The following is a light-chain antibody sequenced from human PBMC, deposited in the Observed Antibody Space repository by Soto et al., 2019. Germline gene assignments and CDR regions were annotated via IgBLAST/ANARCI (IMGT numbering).Light chain of an antibody. CDR3: SSYGGSNNLV. V-gene: IGLV2-8*01. CDR2: EVS. J-gene: IGLJ2*01. CDR1: SSDVGGYNY. Sequence: QSVLTQPPSASGSPGQSVTISCTGTSSDVGGYNYVSWYQQHPGKAPKLMIYEVSKRPSGVPDRFSGSKSANTASLTVSGLQAEDEADYYCSSYGGSNNLVFGGGTKLTV.